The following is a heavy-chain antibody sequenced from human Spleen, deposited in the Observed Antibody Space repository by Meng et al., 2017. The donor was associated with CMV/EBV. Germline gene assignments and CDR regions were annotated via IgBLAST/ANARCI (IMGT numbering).Heavy chain of an antibody. J-gene: IGHJ4*02. CDR2: INPNSGGT. CDR1: GYTFTGYY. Sequence: SGYTFTGYYMHWVRQAPGQGLEWMGWINPNSGGTNYAQKFQGRVTMTRDTSISTAYMELSRLRSDDTAVYYCARVGLDYVDKNLFDYWGQGTLVTGSS. V-gene: IGHV1-2*02. CDR3: ARVGLDYVDKNLFDY. D-gene: IGHD4-17*01.